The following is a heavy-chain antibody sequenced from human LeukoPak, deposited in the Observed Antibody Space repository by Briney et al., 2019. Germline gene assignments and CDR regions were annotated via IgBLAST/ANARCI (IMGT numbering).Heavy chain of an antibody. Sequence: PGRSLRLSCAASGFTLSSYGMHWVRQAPGKGLEWVAVIWYDGSNKYYADSVKGRFTISRDNSKNTLYLQMNSLRAEDTAVYYCAKDYGDYGDYFDYWGQGTLVTVSS. V-gene: IGHV3-33*06. D-gene: IGHD4-17*01. CDR2: IWYDGSNK. CDR1: GFTLSSYG. CDR3: AKDYGDYGDYFDY. J-gene: IGHJ4*02.